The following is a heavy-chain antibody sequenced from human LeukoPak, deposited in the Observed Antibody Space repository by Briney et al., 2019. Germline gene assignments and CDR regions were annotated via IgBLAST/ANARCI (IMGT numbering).Heavy chain of an antibody. Sequence: ASVKVSCKTSGDILNSYAISWVGQAPGHGREWMGTIIPLLRRANYAQKFQGRVTLTADESTSTLYMELSSLRSEDTAVYYCARVSEGPHCSGGSCYEDFWGQGTLVTVSS. CDR2: IIPLLRRA. CDR1: GDILNSYA. J-gene: IGHJ4*02. V-gene: IGHV1-69*13. CDR3: ARVSEGPHCSGGSCYEDF. D-gene: IGHD2-15*01.